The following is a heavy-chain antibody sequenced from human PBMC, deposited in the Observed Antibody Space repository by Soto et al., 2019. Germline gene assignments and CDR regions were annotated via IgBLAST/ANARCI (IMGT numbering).Heavy chain of an antibody. V-gene: IGHV3-13*01. J-gene: IGHJ4*02. D-gene: IGHD3-10*01. CDR3: VRDRYYGSGSHFEN. CDR2: IGVAGDT. Sequence: EVHLVESGGGLVQPGGSLRLSCAASGFVFSDHDMHWVRQVPGKGLEWVSEIGVAGDTYYPDSVKGRFTISRENARNSLYLHMTSLRAGDTAIYYCVRDRYYGSGSHFENWGQGTPVTVSS. CDR1: GFVFSDHD.